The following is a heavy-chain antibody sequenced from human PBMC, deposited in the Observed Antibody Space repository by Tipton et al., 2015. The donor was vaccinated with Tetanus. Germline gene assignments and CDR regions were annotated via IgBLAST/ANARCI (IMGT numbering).Heavy chain of an antibody. J-gene: IGHJ6*02. Sequence: TLSLTCNVSGGPMNSDYWSWLRQPPGKGLEWVGHVYYTGDTNYNPSLKSRVTISMDRSENQISLKMTSVTAADTAVYYCARDSNFYSYSYKGMDVWGQGTTVTVSS. CDR2: VYYTGDT. V-gene: IGHV4-59*01. CDR1: GGPMNSDY. CDR3: ARDSNFYSYSYKGMDV. D-gene: IGHD4-11*01.